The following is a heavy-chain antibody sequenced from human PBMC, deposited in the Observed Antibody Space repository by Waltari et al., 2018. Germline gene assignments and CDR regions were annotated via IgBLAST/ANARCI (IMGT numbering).Heavy chain of an antibody. J-gene: IGHJ4*02. CDR3: ARGGSGSRANFDC. Sequence: QVQLQESGPGLVKPSETLSLTCTVSGGSINTFYWNWIRQPPGKGLEWIGNIYYSGSTNYRPSLKSRVPISVDTSKNQFSLNLSSVTAADTAVYYCARGGSGSRANFDCWGQGTLVTVSS. V-gene: IGHV4-59*01. CDR1: GGSINTFY. D-gene: IGHD3-10*01. CDR2: IYYSGST.